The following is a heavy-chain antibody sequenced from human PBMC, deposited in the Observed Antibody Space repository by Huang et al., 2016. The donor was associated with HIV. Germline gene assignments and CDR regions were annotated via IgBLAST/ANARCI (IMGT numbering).Heavy chain of an antibody. CDR3: AREGQGYAMDV. CDR2: INPDVDST. Sequence: QVQLVQSGAEVKKPGASVKVSCKTSGYTFTSYSIHWVRQAPVQGIEWMGSINPDVDSTSYAPKFQGRVTMTRDTSTSTVYMELSSLRSEDTAMYYCAREGQGYAMDVWGQGTTVTVSS. J-gene: IGHJ6*02. CDR1: GYTFTSYS. V-gene: IGHV1-46*01.